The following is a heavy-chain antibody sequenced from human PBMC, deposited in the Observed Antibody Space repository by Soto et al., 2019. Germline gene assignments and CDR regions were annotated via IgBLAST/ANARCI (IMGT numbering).Heavy chain of an antibody. V-gene: IGHV4-31*03. CDR2: IYYSGST. CDR1: GGSISSGGYY. D-gene: IGHD3-22*01. CDR3: ARTYYYDSTAFDI. Sequence: SETLSLTCTVSGGSISSGGYYWSWIRQHPGKGLEWIGYIYYSGSTYYNPSLKSRVTISVDTSKNQFSLKLSSVTAADTAVYYCARTYYYDSTAFDIWGQGTMVTVSS. J-gene: IGHJ3*02.